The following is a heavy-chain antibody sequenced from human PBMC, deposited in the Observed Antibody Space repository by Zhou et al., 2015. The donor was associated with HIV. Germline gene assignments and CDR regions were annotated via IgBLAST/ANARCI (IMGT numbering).Heavy chain of an antibody. V-gene: IGHV3-30*18. Sequence: QVQLVESGGGVVQPGRSLRLSCAGSGFTFDRYGIHWVRQAPGKGLEWVAHISFDGSKTFYADYVKGRFILSRDNSKNTLSLQMNSLKVDDTAVYYCAKLFWSGYYTDYFYHVDVWGQGTTVTVSS. CDR3: AKLFWSGYYTDYFYHVDV. CDR1: GFTFDRYG. D-gene: IGHD3-3*01. CDR2: ISFDGSKT. J-gene: IGHJ6*02.